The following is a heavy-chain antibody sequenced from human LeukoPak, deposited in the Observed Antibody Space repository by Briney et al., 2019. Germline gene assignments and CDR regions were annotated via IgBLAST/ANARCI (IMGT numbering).Heavy chain of an antibody. CDR3: ARDGYDFWSGYTNYYYYMDV. Sequence: PGGSLRLSSAASGFTVSSNYMSWVRQAPGKGLEWVSVIYSGGSTYYAHSVKCRFTISRDNSKNTLYLQMNSLRAEDTAVYYCARDGYDFWSGYTNYYYYMDVWGKGTTVTVSS. D-gene: IGHD3-3*01. V-gene: IGHV3-66*02. CDR1: GFTVSSNY. J-gene: IGHJ6*03. CDR2: IYSGGST.